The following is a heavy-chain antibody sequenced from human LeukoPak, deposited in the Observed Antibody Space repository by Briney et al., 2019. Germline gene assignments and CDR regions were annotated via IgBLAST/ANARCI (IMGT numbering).Heavy chain of an antibody. V-gene: IGHV1-69*13. CDR2: IIPIFGTA. Sequence: GASVKVSCKASGGTFSSYAISWVRQAPGQGLEWMGGIIPIFGTANYAQKFQGRVTITADESTSTAYMELSSLRSEDTAVYYCARGDDYGDHIHLQHWGQGTLVTVSS. J-gene: IGHJ1*01. CDR1: GGTFSSYA. CDR3: ARGDDYGDHIHLQH. D-gene: IGHD4-17*01.